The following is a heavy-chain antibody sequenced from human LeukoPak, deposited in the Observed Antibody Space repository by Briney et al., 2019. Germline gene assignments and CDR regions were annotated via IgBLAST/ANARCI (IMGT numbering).Heavy chain of an antibody. D-gene: IGHD5-18*01. CDR1: GFTFSSYE. CDR3: ARAMGYSYGFDY. V-gene: IGHV3-48*03. CDR2: ISSSGSTI. Sequence: SGGSLRLSCAASGFTFSSYEMNWVRQAPGKGLEWVSYISSSGSTIYYADSVKGRFTISRDNAKNSLYLQMNSLRAEDTAVYYCARAMGYSYGFDYWGQGTLVTVSS. J-gene: IGHJ4*02.